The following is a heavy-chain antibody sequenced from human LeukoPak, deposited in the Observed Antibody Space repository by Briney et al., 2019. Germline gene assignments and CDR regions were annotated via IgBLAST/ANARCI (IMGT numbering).Heavy chain of an antibody. D-gene: IGHD3-22*01. CDR2: ISFDGSNE. CDR1: GFIFRGYA. V-gene: IGHV3-30-3*01. Sequence: PGRSLRLSCAASGFIFRGYAMHWVRQAPGKGLEWVAVISFDGSNECYADSVKGRFTISRDNSKNTLDLQMSRLRVEDTAVYYCARGGGYYTNDMAVWGQGTTVAVSS. CDR3: ARGGGYYTNDMAV. J-gene: IGHJ6*02.